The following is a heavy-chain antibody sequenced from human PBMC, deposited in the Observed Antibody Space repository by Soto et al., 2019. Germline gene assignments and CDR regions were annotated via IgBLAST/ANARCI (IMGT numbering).Heavy chain of an antibody. CDR1: GFTFSSYS. Sequence: EVRLVESGGGLVQPGGSLRLSCAASGFTFSSYSMNWVRQAPGKGLEWVSYISSSSNTMFYADSVKGRFTISRDNAENSLYLQMNSLRDEDTAVYYCARDRAVIDTLVFFAYWGQGALVTVSS. D-gene: IGHD2-8*01. V-gene: IGHV3-48*02. CDR2: ISSSSNTM. CDR3: ARDRAVIDTLVFFAY. J-gene: IGHJ4*02.